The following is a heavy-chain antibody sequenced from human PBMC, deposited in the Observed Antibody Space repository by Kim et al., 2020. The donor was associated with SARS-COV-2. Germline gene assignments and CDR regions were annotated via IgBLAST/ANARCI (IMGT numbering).Heavy chain of an antibody. V-gene: IGHV3-30-3*01. CDR3: ARRNYGDTKDALDY. CDR1: GFTFSSYA. CDR2: ISYDGSNK. J-gene: IGHJ4*02. D-gene: IGHD4-17*01. Sequence: GGSLRLSCAASGFTFSSYAMHWVRQAPGKGLEWVAVISYDGSNKYYADSVKGRFTISRDNSKNTLYLQMNSLRAEDTAVYYCARRNYGDTKDALDYWGQG.